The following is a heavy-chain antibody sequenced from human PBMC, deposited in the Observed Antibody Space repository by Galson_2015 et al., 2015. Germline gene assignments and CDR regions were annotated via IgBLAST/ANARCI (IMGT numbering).Heavy chain of an antibody. Sequence: SLRLSCAASGFTFDDYAMHWVRQAPGKGLEWVSGISWNSGSMGYADPVKGRFTISRDNAKNSLYLQMNSLRAEDTALYYCAKVGCSSTSCHTDYWGQGTLVTVSS. CDR3: AKVGCSSTSCHTDY. D-gene: IGHD2-2*02. CDR2: ISWNSGSM. V-gene: IGHV3-9*01. J-gene: IGHJ4*02. CDR1: GFTFDDYA.